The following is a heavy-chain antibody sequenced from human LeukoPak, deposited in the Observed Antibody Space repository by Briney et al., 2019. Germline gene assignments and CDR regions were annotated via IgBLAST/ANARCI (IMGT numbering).Heavy chain of an antibody. CDR2: INPNSGDT. CDR3: AKDGGRGFNYGLYYFDH. CDR1: GYTFTGYY. Sequence: ASVKVSCKTSGYTFTGYYTHWVRQAPGQGLEWMGWINPNSGDTNYAQKFQGRVTMTRDTSISTAYMELSRLKSDDTAVYYCAKDGGRGFNYGLYYFDHWGQGTLVTVSS. J-gene: IGHJ4*02. D-gene: IGHD5-18*01. V-gene: IGHV1-2*02.